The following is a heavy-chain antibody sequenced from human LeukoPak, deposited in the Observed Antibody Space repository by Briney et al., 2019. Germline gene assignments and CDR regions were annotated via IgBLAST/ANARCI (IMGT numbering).Heavy chain of an antibody. J-gene: IGHJ5*02. CDR1: GGSFSAYY. V-gene: IGHV4-34*01. D-gene: IGHD5-18*01. CDR3: APRGDIEHSYVYGKWFDP. Sequence: SSETLSLTCAVYGGSFSAYYWTWIRQPPGKGLEWIGEINHSGSSNYNSSLRSRVTISVDTSYKQFSLRLSSVTAADTAVYYCAPRGDIEHSYVYGKWFDPWGQGTRVTVPS. CDR2: INHSGSS.